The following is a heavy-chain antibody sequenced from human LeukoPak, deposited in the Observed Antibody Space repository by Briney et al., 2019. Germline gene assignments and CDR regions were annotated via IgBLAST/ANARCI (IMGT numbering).Heavy chain of an antibody. D-gene: IGHD6-6*01. CDR2: IYYSGST. V-gene: IGHV4-59*01. CDR3: ASRSSSWDGWFDP. Sequence: SETLSLTCTVSGGSISSYYWSWIRQPPGKGLEWIGYIYYSGSTNYNPSLKSRVTISVDTSKNQFSLNLSSVTAAGTAVYYCASRSSSWDGWFDPWGQGTLVTVSS. J-gene: IGHJ5*02. CDR1: GGSISSYY.